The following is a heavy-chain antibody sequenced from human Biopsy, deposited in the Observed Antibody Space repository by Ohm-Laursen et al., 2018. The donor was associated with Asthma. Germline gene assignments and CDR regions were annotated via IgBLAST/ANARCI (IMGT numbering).Heavy chain of an antibody. V-gene: IGHV4-39*01. CDR2: ISYTGNT. CDR3: ARHWNWGSFFDY. J-gene: IGHJ4*02. CDR1: GGSISNSNYS. D-gene: IGHD7-27*01. Sequence: TLSLTCPVSGGSISNSNYSWGWIRQPPGKGLEWIGSISYTGNTDIPSLRSRVTLSVDTSKNNFSLKLTSVTAADTAVFYCARHWNWGSFFDYWGQGMLVTVSS.